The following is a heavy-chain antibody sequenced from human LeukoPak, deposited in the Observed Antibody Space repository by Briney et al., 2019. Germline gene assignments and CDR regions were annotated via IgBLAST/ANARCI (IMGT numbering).Heavy chain of an antibody. J-gene: IGHJ6*02. Sequence: GGSLRLSCAASGFTFDDYAMHWVRQAPGKGLEWVSLISGDGGSTYYADSVKGRFAISRDNSKNSLYLQMNSLRTEDTALYYCAKEGSPYYDILTGYYSLGMDVWGQGPTVTVPS. CDR3: AKEGSPYYDILTGYYSLGMDV. CDR1: GFTFDDYA. CDR2: ISGDGGST. V-gene: IGHV3-43*02. D-gene: IGHD3-9*01.